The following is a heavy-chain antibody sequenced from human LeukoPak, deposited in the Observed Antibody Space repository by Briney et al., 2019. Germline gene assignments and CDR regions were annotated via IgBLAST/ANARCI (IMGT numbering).Heavy chain of an antibody. CDR3: ARGGRSYYDFWSGYENWYFDL. Sequence: SETLSLTCAVYGGSFSGYYWSWIRQPPGKGLEWIGEINHSGSTNYNPSLKSRVTISVDTSKNQFSLKLSSVTAADTAVYYCARGGRSYYDFWSGYENWYFDLWGRGTLVTVSS. CDR2: INHSGST. V-gene: IGHV4-34*01. D-gene: IGHD3-3*01. J-gene: IGHJ2*01. CDR1: GGSFSGYY.